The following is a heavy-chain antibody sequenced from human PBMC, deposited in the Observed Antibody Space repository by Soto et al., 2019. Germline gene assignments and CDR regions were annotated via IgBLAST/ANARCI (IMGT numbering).Heavy chain of an antibody. CDR2: IIPILGIA. D-gene: IGHD1-20*01. CDR1: GGTFSSYT. J-gene: IGHJ5*02. Sequence: QVQLVQSGAEVKKPGSSVKVSCKASGGTFSSYTISWVRQAPGQGLEWMGRIIPILGIANYAQKFQGRVTITADESTSTAYMELSSLRSEDTAVYYCARDHSITGTYVDNWFDPWGQGTLVTVSS. CDR3: ARDHSITGTYVDNWFDP. V-gene: IGHV1-69*08.